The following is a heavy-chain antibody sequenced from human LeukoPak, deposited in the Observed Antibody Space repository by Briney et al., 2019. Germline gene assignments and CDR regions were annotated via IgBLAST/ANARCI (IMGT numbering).Heavy chain of an antibody. CDR1: GGSVSSGGYY. V-gene: IGHV4-61*08. CDR2: IYHSGST. Sequence: SETLSLTCTVSGGSVSSGGYYWSWIRQPPGKGLEGIGYIYHSGSTNYNPSLKSRLTISLDTSKSQFSLNLSSVTRADTAVYYCARVGGIAAAGGFDYWGQGTLVTVSS. CDR3: ARVGGIAAAGGFDY. D-gene: IGHD6-13*01. J-gene: IGHJ4*02.